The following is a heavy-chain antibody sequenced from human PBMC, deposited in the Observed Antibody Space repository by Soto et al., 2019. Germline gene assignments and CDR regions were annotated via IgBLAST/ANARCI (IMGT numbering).Heavy chain of an antibody. CDR2: ISTDASST. CDR1: GFTFSSNW. CDR3: AILPNKSPQN. J-gene: IGHJ1*01. D-gene: IGHD2-15*01. Sequence: EVQLVESGGGLVQPGGSLRLSCAASGFTFSSNWMHWVRQAPGKGLVWVSSISTDASSTSYADPVKGRFTISRDNAKNTLYLQMNSVRAEDTAVYYCAILPNKSPQNWGQGTLVIVSP. V-gene: IGHV3-74*01.